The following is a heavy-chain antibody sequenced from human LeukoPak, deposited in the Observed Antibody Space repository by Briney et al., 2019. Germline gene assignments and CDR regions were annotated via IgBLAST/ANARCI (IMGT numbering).Heavy chain of an antibody. CDR2: IYPGDSDT. D-gene: IGHD2-2*01. J-gene: IGHJ4*02. V-gene: IGHV5-51*01. CDR1: GYSFTSYW. CDR3: ATPYPREYCSSTTCYFNY. Sequence: GESLKISCKGSGYSFTSYWIGWVRQMPGKGLEWMGIIYPGDSDTRYSPSFQGQVTISADKSISTAYLQWSSLKASDTAMYYCATPYPREYCSSTTCYFNYRGQGTLVTVSS.